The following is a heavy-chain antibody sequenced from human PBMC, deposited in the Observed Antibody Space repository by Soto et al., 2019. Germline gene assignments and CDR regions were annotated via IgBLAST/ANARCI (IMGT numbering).Heavy chain of an antibody. CDR3: ARACITMIVVSEGDAFDI. D-gene: IGHD3-22*01. CDR2: IYYSGST. CDR1: GGSISSGDYY. J-gene: IGHJ3*02. V-gene: IGHV4-30-4*01. Sequence: KPSETLSLTCTVSGGSISSGDYYWSWIRQPPGKGLEWIGYIYYSGSTYYNPSLKSRVTISVDTSKNQFSLKLSSVTAADTAVYYCARACITMIVVSEGDAFDIWGQGTMVTVSS.